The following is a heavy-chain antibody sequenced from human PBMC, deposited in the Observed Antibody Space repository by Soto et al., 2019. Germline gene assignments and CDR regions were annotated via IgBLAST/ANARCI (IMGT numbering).Heavy chain of an antibody. D-gene: IGHD3-16*02. CDR1: WFTCGSHA. V-gene: IGHV3-23*01. CDR3: AKDRGDYIWGSYRYTAY. CDR2: ISGSGGST. Sequence: GGSLRLSWAASWFTCGSHAMSWVRKATGKGLEWVSAISGSGGSTYYADSVKGRFTISRDNSKNTLYLQMNSLRAEDTAVYYCAKDRGDYIWGSYRYTAYWGQGTLVTVSS. J-gene: IGHJ4*02.